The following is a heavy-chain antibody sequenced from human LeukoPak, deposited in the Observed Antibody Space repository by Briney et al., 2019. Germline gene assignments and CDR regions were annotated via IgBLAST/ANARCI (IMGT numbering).Heavy chain of an antibody. V-gene: IGHV6-1*01. CDR2: TYYRSKWYN. J-gene: IGHJ6*03. D-gene: IGHD6-19*01. CDR3: ARTYQWPASSYYYYYYMDV. CDR1: GDSVSSNSAA. Sequence: PSQTLSLTCAISGDSVSSNSAAWNWIRQSPSRGLEWLGRTYYRSKWYNDYAVSVKSRITINPDTSKNQFSLQLNSVTPEDTAVYYCARTYQWPASSYYYYYYMDVWGKGTTVTVSS.